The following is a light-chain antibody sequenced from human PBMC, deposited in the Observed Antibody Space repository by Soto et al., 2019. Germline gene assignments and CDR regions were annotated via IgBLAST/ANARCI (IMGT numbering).Light chain of an antibody. CDR3: CSYAGSSYV. CDR1: SSDVGGYNY. J-gene: IGLJ1*01. V-gene: IGLV2-11*01. CDR2: DVS. Sequence: QSVLTQPRSVSGSPGQSVTISCTGTSSDVGGYNYVSWYQQHPGKAPKLMIYDVSKRPSGVPDRFSGSKSGNTASLTISGLQAEVEADYYCCSYAGSSYVFGTGPTLTVL.